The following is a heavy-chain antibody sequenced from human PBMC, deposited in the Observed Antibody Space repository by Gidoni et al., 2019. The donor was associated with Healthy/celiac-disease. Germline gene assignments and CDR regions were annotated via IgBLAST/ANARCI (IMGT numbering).Heavy chain of an antibody. D-gene: IGHD6-19*01. J-gene: IGHJ4*02. Sequence: ELHLVESGGGLVQPGWSLRLSCAASGFPFSSYEMNWVSQAPGKGLEWVSYISSSGSTIYYADSVKGRFTISRDNAKNSLYLQMNSLRAEDTAVYYCATSDSSGWYNFDYWGQGTLVTVSS. CDR2: ISSSGSTI. CDR1: GFPFSSYE. V-gene: IGHV3-48*03. CDR3: ATSDSSGWYNFDY.